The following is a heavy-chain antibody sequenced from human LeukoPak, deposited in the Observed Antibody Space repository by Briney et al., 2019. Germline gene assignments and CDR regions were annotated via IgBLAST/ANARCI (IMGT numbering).Heavy chain of an antibody. V-gene: IGHV3-66*02. D-gene: IGHD5-18*01. CDR3: ARDSVSSYGYLFDY. CDR1: GFTSSSNY. J-gene: IGHJ4*02. Sequence: PGGSLRLSCAASGFTSSSNYMSWVRQAPGKGLEWVSVIYSGGSTYYADSVKGRFTISGDNSKNTLYLQMNSLRAEDTAVYYCARDSVSSYGYLFDYWGQGTLVTVSS. CDR2: IYSGGST.